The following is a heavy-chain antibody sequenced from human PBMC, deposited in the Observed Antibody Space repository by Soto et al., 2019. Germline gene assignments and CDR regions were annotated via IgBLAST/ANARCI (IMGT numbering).Heavy chain of an antibody. Sequence: SETLSLTCTVSGCSISSYYWSWIRQPPGKGLEWMGYIYYSGSTNYNPSLKSRVTMSVDTSKNQFSLKLSSVTAADTAVYYCARLYCRGGSCYEGSWFDPWGQGTLVTVSS. CDR2: IYYSGST. D-gene: IGHD2-15*01. V-gene: IGHV4-59*08. CDR1: GCSISSYY. J-gene: IGHJ5*02. CDR3: ARLYCRGGSCYEGSWFDP.